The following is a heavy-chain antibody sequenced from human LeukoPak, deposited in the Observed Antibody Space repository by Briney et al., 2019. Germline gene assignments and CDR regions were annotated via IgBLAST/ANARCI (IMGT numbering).Heavy chain of an antibody. CDR3: AAHQSGSYTYYYYMDV. J-gene: IGHJ6*03. CDR1: GYTFTGYY. CDR2: INPNSGGT. Sequence: ASVKVSCKASGYTFTGYYMHWVRQAPGQGLEWMGWINPNSGGTNYAQKFQGRVTMTRDTSISTAYMELSRLRSDDTAVCYCAAHQSGSYTYYYYMDVWGKGTTVTVSS. V-gene: IGHV1-2*02. D-gene: IGHD1-26*01.